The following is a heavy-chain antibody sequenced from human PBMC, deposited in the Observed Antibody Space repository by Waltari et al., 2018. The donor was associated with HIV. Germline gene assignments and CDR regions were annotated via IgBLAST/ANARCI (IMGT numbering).Heavy chain of an antibody. CDR2: IYYSGST. V-gene: IGHV4-39*01. CDR1: GGSISSSRYY. D-gene: IGHD5-12*01. J-gene: IGHJ4*02. CDR3: ARRLVTTMYYFDY. Sequence: QLQLQESGPGLVKPSETLSLTCTVSGGSISSSRYYWGWIRQPPGKGLEWIGSIYYSGSTYYNPSLKSRVTISVDTSKNQFSLKLSSVTAADTAVYYCARRLVTTMYYFDYWGQGTLVTVSS.